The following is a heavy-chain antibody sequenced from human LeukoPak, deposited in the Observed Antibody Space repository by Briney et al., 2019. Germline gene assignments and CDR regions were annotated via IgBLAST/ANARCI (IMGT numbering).Heavy chain of an antibody. J-gene: IGHJ4*02. CDR3: AKGVGYCSGGSCQQFDY. CDR1: GFTFSGYG. CDR2: ISCSGGST. V-gene: IGHV3-23*01. Sequence: PGGSLRLSCAASGFTFSGYGMRWVRQAPGKGLKWVSGISCSGGSTYYADSVKGRITISRDNSKNTLYLQMNSLRAEDTAVYYCAKGVGYCSGGSCQQFDYWGQGTLVTVSS. D-gene: IGHD2-15*01.